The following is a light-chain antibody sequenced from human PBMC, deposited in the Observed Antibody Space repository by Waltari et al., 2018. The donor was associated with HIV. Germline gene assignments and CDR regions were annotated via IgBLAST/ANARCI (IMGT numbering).Light chain of an antibody. V-gene: IGLV3-25*03. J-gene: IGLJ3*02. CDR1: ALSTQY. CDR2: KDT. CDR3: QSADSSGNWL. Sequence: SYELTQPPSVSVSPGQTARITCSGDALSTQYAYWYQQKPGKAPVVVIYKDTRKSSGIPERFSGSTSGTTVTLTISGVQAEDEADYYCQSADSSGNWLFGGGTKLTVV.